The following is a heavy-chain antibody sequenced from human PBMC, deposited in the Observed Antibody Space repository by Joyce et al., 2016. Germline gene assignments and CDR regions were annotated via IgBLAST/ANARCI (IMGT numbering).Heavy chain of an antibody. D-gene: IGHD3-10*01. V-gene: IGHV4-31*03. Sequence: QVQVQESGPGLVKPSQTLSLTCTVSGGSVSSGGYYWTWVRQRPGKGLVLIGYIYYTGRTYSNPSLKSRVTISVDTSKNHLSLRLSSVTAADTALYYCARGIRGPEAFDIWGQGTMVTVSS. CDR2: IYYTGRT. CDR1: GGSVSSGGYY. J-gene: IGHJ3*02. CDR3: ARGIRGPEAFDI.